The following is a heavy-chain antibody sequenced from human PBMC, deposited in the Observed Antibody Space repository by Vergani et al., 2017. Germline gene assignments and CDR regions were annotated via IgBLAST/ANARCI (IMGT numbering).Heavy chain of an antibody. D-gene: IGHD1-26*01. Sequence: QVQLVESGGGVVQPGRSLRLSCAASGFTFSSYGMHWVRQAPGKGLEWVAVIWYDGSNKYYADSVKGRFTISRDNSKNTLYLQMNSLRAEDTAVYYCARVAASGSYYYYYYYYMDVWGKETTVTVSS. CDR2: IWYDGSNK. V-gene: IGHV3-33*01. CDR1: GFTFSSYG. CDR3: ARVAASGSYYYYYYYYMDV. J-gene: IGHJ6*03.